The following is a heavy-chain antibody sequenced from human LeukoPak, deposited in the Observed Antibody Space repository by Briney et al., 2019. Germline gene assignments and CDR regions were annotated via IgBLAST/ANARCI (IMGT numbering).Heavy chain of an antibody. V-gene: IGHV3-30*02. J-gene: IGHJ4*02. CDR3: AKTSDQLLYSKFDF. Sequence: SGGSLRLSCATSGLTFSFYGMHWVRQAPGKGLEWVAFIQYDGSYKFYADSVQGRFSISRDNSKNTLFLQMNSLRAEDTAVYYCAKTSDQLLYSKFDFWGQGTLVTVSS. CDR2: IQYDGSYK. CDR1: GLTFSFYG. D-gene: IGHD2-2*02.